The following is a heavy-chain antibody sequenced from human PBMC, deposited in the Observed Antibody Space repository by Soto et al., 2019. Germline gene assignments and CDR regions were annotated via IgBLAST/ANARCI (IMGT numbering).Heavy chain of an antibody. CDR2: IYDAGTT. Sequence: QVQLQESGPGLVKPSETLSLTCAVSGASVSRIGFHWGWIRQPPGQGLEWIGSIYDAGTTFYNPELKSRVTISADTYKNHFSLRLTSVTAADTAVDYCARRGSGHTFADWGQGTLVTVSS. V-gene: IGHV4-39*01. CDR3: ARRGSGHTFAD. J-gene: IGHJ4*02. CDR1: GASVSRIGFH. D-gene: IGHD3-10*01.